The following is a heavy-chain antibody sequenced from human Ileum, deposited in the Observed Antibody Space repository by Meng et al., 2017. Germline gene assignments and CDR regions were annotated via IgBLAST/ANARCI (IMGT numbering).Heavy chain of an antibody. Sequence: QVQLVQADTEVKMPGSSLKVSCKSSGGTFSRYVISLVRQALGQGLEWMGGITPMYGTANYGQKFQGRVTITADKSTSTIYMELSSLRSEDTAVYYCARDEPDVLIGYEAYWGQGTLVTVSS. CDR1: GGTFSRYV. CDR2: ITPMYGTA. D-gene: IGHD3-9*01. V-gene: IGHV1-69*06. CDR3: ARDEPDVLIGYEAY. J-gene: IGHJ4*02.